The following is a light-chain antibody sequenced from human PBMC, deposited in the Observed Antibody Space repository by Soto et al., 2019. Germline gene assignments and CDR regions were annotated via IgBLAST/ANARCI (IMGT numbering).Light chain of an antibody. CDR3: ISYTARQSYL. CDR1: SSDIGSYDH. J-gene: IGLJ1*01. CDR2: AVS. V-gene: IGLV2-14*01. Sequence: QSALTQPASVSGSPGQSITISCSGTSSDIGSYDHVAWYQQFPGKSPKLIIYAVSDRPSGVSDRFSGSRSGISASLTISGLQTEDEADYYRISYTARQSYLFGNGTKVTVL.